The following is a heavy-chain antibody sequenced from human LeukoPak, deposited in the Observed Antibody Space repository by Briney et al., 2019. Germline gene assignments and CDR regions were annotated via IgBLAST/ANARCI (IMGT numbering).Heavy chain of an antibody. Sequence: ASVKVSCKASGYTFTSCAMHWVRQAPGQRLEWMGWINAGNGNTKYSQKFQGRVTITRDTSASTAYMELSSLRSEDTAVYYCARDPYDYYYYGMDVWGKGTTVTVSS. CDR3: ARDPYDYYYYGMDV. D-gene: IGHD3-16*01. J-gene: IGHJ6*04. CDR1: GYTFTSCA. V-gene: IGHV1-3*01. CDR2: INAGNGNT.